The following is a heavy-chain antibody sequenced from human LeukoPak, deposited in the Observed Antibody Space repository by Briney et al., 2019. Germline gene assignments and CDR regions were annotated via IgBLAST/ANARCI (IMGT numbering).Heavy chain of an antibody. V-gene: IGHV3-53*01. CDR2: IYAGGTT. D-gene: IGHD6-13*01. CDR3: ARGDIAAARSFDY. J-gene: IGHJ4*02. Sequence: GGSLRLSCAASGFTFSSYGMNWVRQAPGKGLEWVSVIYAGGTTYYAASVKGRFTISRDNSKDTLYLQMNSLRAEDTAVYYCARGDIAAARSFDYWGQGTLVTVSS. CDR1: GFTFSSYG.